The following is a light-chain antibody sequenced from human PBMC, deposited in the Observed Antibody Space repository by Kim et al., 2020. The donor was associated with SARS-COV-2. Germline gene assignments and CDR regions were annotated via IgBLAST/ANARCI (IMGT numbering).Light chain of an antibody. Sequence: ASGGARLTITCRASQSPGKWLAWYQLRPGKAPKLLIYQAFTLQSGVPSRFSGGGSGTELTLTISSLVPDDSATYYCQQYKTYPWTFGQGTKVDIK. CDR2: QAF. CDR3: QQYKTYPWT. CDR1: QSPGKW. J-gene: IGKJ1*01. V-gene: IGKV1-5*03.